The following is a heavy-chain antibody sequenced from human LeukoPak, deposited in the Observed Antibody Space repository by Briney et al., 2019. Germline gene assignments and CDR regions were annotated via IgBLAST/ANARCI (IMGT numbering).Heavy chain of an antibody. Sequence: QPGGSLRLSCAASGFTFSSHWMTWVRQAPGKGLEWVASIKQGGSEKYYADSVKGRFTVSRDNAKNSLYLQMNSLSAHDTTVYYCARGPNSGDRVDYLDSWGQGTKVTVSS. J-gene: IGHJ4*02. CDR3: ARGPNSGDRVDYLDS. V-gene: IGHV3-7*01. D-gene: IGHD4-17*01. CDR2: IKQGGSEK. CDR1: GFTFSSHW.